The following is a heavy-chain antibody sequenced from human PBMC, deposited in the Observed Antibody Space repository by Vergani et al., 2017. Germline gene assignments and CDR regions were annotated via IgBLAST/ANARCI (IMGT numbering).Heavy chain of an antibody. J-gene: IGHJ4*02. CDR2: ISSSSSYI. D-gene: IGHD6-19*01. CDR1: GFTFSSYA. CDR3: ARSVAVAGVDY. Sequence: EVQLLESGGGLVQPGGSLRLSCAASGFTFSSYAMNWVRQAPGKGLEWVSSISSSSSYIYYADSVKGRFTISRDNAKNSLYLQMNSLRAEDTAVYYCARSVAVAGVDYWGQGTLVTVSS. V-gene: IGHV3-21*01.